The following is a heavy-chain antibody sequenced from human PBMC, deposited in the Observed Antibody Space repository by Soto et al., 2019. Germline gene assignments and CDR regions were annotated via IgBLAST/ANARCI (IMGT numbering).Heavy chain of an antibody. D-gene: IGHD2-15*01. CDR1: GFTFSSYW. Sequence: EVQLVESGGGLVQPGGSLRLSCAASGFTFSSYWMSWVRQAPGKGLEWVANIKQDGSEKYYVDSVKGRFTISRDNAKNSLYLQMHSLRAEDTAVYYCARGGRGSRYRFDPWGQGTLVTVSS. V-gene: IGHV3-7*03. CDR2: IKQDGSEK. CDR3: ARGGRGSRYRFDP. J-gene: IGHJ5*02.